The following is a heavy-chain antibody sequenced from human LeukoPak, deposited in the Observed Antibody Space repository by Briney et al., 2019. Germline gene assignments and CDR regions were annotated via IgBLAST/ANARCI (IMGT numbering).Heavy chain of an antibody. J-gene: IGHJ4*02. D-gene: IGHD6-13*01. CDR3: AKYSSSWYVAAFDY. Sequence: GASLRFSCAASGFTFSSYAMSWVRQAPGKGLEWVSAISGSGGSTCYADSVKGRFTISRDNSKNTLYLQMNSLRAEDTAVYYCAKYSSSWYVAAFDYWGQGTLSPSPQ. CDR1: GFTFSSYA. V-gene: IGHV3-23*01. CDR2: ISGSGGST.